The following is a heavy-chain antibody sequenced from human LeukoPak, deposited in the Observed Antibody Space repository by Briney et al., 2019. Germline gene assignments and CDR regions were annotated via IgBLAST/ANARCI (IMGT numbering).Heavy chain of an antibody. Sequence: HTGGSLRLSCAASGFTFSSYAMSWVRQAPGKGLEWVSAISGSGGSTYYADSVKGRFTISGDNSKNTLYLRMNSLRAEDTAVYYCAKGMRHCDSTSCYSFHPPDYWGQGTLVSVSS. CDR3: AKGMRHCDSTSCYSFHPPDY. D-gene: IGHD2-2*02. CDR1: GFTFSSYA. CDR2: ISGSGGST. V-gene: IGHV3-23*01. J-gene: IGHJ4*02.